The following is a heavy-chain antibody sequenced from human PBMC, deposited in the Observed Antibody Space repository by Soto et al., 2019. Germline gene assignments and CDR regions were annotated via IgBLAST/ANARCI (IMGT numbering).Heavy chain of an antibody. V-gene: IGHV3-74*01. CDR3: ARLGGGCSSTSCSNDS. D-gene: IGHD2-2*01. Sequence: GGSLRLSCAASGFTFSSYWMHWVRQAPGKGLVWVSRINSDGSSTSYADSVKGRFTISRDNAKNSLYLQMNSLRAEDTAVYYCARLGGGCSSTSCSNDSWGQGTMVTVSS. CDR1: GFTFSSYW. CDR2: INSDGSST. J-gene: IGHJ4*02.